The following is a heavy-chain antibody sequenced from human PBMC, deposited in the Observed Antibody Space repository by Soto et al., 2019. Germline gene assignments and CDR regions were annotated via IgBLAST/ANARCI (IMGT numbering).Heavy chain of an antibody. D-gene: IGHD6-6*01. Sequence: GASVKVSCKASGYTFTSYGISWVRQAPGQGLEWMGWISAYNGNTNYAQELQGRVTMTTDTSTSTAYMELRSLRSDDTAVYYCARGTIAARPDFPPGMDVWGQGTTVTVSS. CDR1: GYTFTSYG. J-gene: IGHJ6*02. CDR3: ARGTIAARPDFPPGMDV. CDR2: ISAYNGNT. V-gene: IGHV1-18*04.